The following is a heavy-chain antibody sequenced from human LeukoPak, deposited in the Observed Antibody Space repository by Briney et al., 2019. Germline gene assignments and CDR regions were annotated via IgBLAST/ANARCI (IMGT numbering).Heavy chain of an antibody. V-gene: IGHV3-23*01. J-gene: IGHJ4*02. CDR1: GFIFSSYA. CDR3: AKVRGWTGWDYFDY. Sequence: PGGSLRLSCAASGFIFSSYAMSWVRQAPGKGLEWVSAIIGSVGSTYYADSVKGRLTISRDNSKNTLYLQMNSLRAEDTAVYYCAKVRGWTGWDYFDYWGQGTLVTVSS. CDR2: IIGSVGST. D-gene: IGHD6-19*01.